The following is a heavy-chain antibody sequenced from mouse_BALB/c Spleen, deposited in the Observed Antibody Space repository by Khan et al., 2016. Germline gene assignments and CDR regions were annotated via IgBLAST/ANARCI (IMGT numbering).Heavy chain of an antibody. J-gene: IGHJ3*01. CDR1: GFDFSRYW. CDR3: TRLLYYGRFGY. Sequence: EVKLLESGGGLVQPGGSLKLSCAALGFDFSRYWMSWVRQAPGKGLEWIGEINPDSSTTNYTPCLKDKFIISRDNAKNTLYLQMSKVRSEDTAIFYCTRLLYYGRFGYWGQGTLLTVSA. D-gene: IGHD1-2*01. CDR2: INPDSSTT. V-gene: IGHV4-1*02.